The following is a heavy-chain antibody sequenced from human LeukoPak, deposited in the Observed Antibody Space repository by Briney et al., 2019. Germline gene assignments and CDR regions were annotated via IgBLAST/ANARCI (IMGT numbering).Heavy chain of an antibody. CDR1: GGSISSYY. D-gene: IGHD6-6*01. V-gene: IGHV4-59*08. J-gene: IGHJ4*02. CDR2: IYYNGST. CDR3: ARHSSSSRWYFDY. Sequence: SETLSLTCTVSGGSISSYYWSWIRQPPGKGLEWIGYIYYNGSTNYNPSLKSRVTISVDTSKNQFSLKLSSVTAADTAVYYCARHSSSSRWYFDYWGQGTLVTVSS.